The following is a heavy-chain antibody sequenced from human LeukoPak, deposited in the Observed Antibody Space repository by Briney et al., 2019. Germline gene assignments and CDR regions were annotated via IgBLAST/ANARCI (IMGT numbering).Heavy chain of an antibody. Sequence: GGSLRLSCAASGFTFSSYAMSWVRQAPGKGLEWVSAISGSGGSTYYADSVKGRFTISRDNSKNTLYLQMDSLRAEDTAVYYCAKDHEAHGYRYGYGWGQGTLVTVSS. CDR3: AKDHEAHGYRYGYG. CDR2: ISGSGGST. J-gene: IGHJ4*02. D-gene: IGHD5-18*01. CDR1: GFTFSSYA. V-gene: IGHV3-23*01.